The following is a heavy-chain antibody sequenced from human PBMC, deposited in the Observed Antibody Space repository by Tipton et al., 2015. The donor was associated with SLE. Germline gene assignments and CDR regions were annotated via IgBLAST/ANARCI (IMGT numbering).Heavy chain of an antibody. D-gene: IGHD6-6*01. CDR1: GFTFSSYS. CDR2: ISSSSSYI. Sequence: LSLTCAASGFTFSSYSMNWVRQAPGKGLEWVSSISSSSSYIYYADSVKGRFTISRDNAKNSLYLLMNSLRAEDTAAYYCASSSSSASDVWGKGTTVTVSS. J-gene: IGHJ6*04. V-gene: IGHV3-21*01. CDR3: ASSSSSASDV.